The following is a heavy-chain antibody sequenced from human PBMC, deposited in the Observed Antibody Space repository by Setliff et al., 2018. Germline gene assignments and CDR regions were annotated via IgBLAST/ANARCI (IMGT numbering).Heavy chain of an antibody. CDR3: VREGVDRRSSTDYRYYMDV. J-gene: IGHJ6*03. Sequence: VASVKVSCKASGGTFSNYGISWVRQAPGQGLEWMGGTIPMFRTTNYARKFQGRVTIITDESTSTAYMQPSSLGSDDTAVYYCVREGVDRRSSTDYRYYMDVWGEGTTVTVSS. D-gene: IGHD5-12*01. V-gene: IGHV1-69*05. CDR1: GGTFSNYG. CDR2: TIPMFRTT.